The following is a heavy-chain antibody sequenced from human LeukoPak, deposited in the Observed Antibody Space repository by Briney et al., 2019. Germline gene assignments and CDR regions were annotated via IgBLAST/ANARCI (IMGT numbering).Heavy chain of an antibody. D-gene: IGHD6-19*01. CDR3: ARGLERSSGWYRSRARGKEFDY. CDR1: GGTFSSYA. J-gene: IGHJ4*02. Sequence: VASVKVSCKASGGTFSSYAISGVRQAPGQGLEWMGRVIPILGIANYAQKFQGRVTITADKSTSTAYMELSSLRSEDTAVYYCARGLERSSGWYRSRARGKEFDYWGQGTLVTVSS. CDR2: VIPILGIA. V-gene: IGHV1-69*04.